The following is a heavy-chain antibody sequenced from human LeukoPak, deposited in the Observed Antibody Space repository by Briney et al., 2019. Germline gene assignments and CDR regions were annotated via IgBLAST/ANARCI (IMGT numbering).Heavy chain of an antibody. D-gene: IGHD5-12*01. Sequence: GGSLRLSCAASGFTFSSYWMSWVRQAPGKGLEWVANIKQDGSEKYYVDSVKGRFTISRDNAKNSLYLQLNSLRVDDTAVYYCARAYTDYAEGGYWGQGTLITVSS. CDR3: ARAYTDYAEGGY. CDR2: IKQDGSEK. CDR1: GFTFSSYW. J-gene: IGHJ4*02. V-gene: IGHV3-7*01.